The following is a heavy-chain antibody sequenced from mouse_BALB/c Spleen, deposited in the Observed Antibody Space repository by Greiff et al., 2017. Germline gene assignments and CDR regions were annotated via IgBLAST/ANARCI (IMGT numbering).Heavy chain of an antibody. Sequence: QVQLQQSGAELVKPGASVKLSCKASGYTFTSYYMYWVKQRPGQGLEWIGEINPSNGGTNFNEKFKSKATLTVDKSSSTAYMQLSSLTSEDSAVYYCTRSGNYHYAMDYWGQGTSVTVSS. CDR2: INPSNGGT. V-gene: IGHV1S81*02. CDR1: GYTFTSYY. J-gene: IGHJ4*01. D-gene: IGHD2-1*01. CDR3: TRSGNYHYAMDY.